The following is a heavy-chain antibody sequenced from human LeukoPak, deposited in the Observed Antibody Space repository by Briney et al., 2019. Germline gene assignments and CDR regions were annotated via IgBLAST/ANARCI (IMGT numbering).Heavy chain of an antibody. J-gene: IGHJ4*02. V-gene: IGHV3-48*04. CDR1: EFTFVRYA. CDR2: ISSSSAKI. D-gene: IGHD3-22*01. CDR3: VRGDSRDY. Sequence: GGSLRLSCAASEFTFVRYAMNWVRQAPGKGLEWVSYISSSSAKIDYAESVKGRFTISRDNSKNSLFLQMNSLRVEDTAVYYCVRGDSRDYWGQGTLVTVSS.